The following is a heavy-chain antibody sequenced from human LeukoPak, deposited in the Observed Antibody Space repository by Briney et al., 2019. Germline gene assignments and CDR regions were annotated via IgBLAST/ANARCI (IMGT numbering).Heavy chain of an antibody. J-gene: IGHJ4*02. CDR1: GGTFSSYA. CDR2: IIPIFGTA. Sequence: VASVKVSCKASGGTFSSYAISWVRQAPGQGLEWMGGIIPIFGTANYAQKFQGRVTITTDESTSTAYMELSSLRSEVTAVYYCAREDYDSSGYYHAHWGQGTLVTVSS. V-gene: IGHV1-69*05. CDR3: AREDYDSSGYYHAH. D-gene: IGHD3-22*01.